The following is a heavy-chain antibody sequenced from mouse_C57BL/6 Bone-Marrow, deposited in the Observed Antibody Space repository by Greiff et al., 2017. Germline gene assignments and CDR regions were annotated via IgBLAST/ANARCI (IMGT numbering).Heavy chain of an antibody. D-gene: IGHD2-3*01. CDR1: GYAFSSYW. J-gene: IGHJ1*03. CDR2: IYPGDGDT. V-gene: IGHV1-80*01. CDR3: ARSGHDGYYKYFDV. Sequence: LQESGAELVKPGASVKISCKASGYAFSSYWMNWVKQRPGKGLEWIGQIYPGDGDTNYNGKFKGKATLTADKSSSTAYMQLSSLTSEDSAVYFCARSGHDGYYKYFDVWGTGTTVTVSS.